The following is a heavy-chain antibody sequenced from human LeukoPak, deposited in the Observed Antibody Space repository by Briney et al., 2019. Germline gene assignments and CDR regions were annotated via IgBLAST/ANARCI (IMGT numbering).Heavy chain of an antibody. J-gene: IGHJ3*02. Sequence: SAALSFSCTVAGASTSSSYWRWIRQTPGQRLEWYGYIYYSGSTNYNPSLRSRVTISVDTSKNQCSLKLSSVTAADTAVYYCARAPIAAAGNDAFDIWGQGTMVTVSS. CDR1: GASTSSSY. D-gene: IGHD6-13*01. CDR2: IYYSGST. CDR3: ARAPIAAAGNDAFDI. V-gene: IGHV4-59*01.